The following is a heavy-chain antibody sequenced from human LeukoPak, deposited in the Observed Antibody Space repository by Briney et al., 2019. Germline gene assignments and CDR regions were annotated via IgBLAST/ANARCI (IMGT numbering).Heavy chain of an antibody. J-gene: IGHJ6*03. CDR1: GFTFSSYG. D-gene: IGHD1-26*01. CDR3: AKDRKELSYYYYMDV. V-gene: IGHV3-30*02. CDR2: VRYDGSNK. Sequence: PGGSLRLSCTASGFTFSSYGMHWVRQAPGKGLEWVAFVRYDGSNKYYADSVKGRFTISRDNTKNTLYLQMNSLRAEDTAVYYCAKDRKELSYYYYMDVWGKGTTVTVSS.